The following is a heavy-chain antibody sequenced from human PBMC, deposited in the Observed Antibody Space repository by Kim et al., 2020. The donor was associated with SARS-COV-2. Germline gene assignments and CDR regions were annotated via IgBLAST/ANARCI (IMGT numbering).Heavy chain of an antibody. CDR3: AKDRGYSYGPFDY. Sequence: GGSLRLSCAASGFTFSSYAMSWVRQAPGKGLEWVSAISGSGGSTYYADSVKGRFTISRDNSKNTLYLQMNSLRAENTAVYYCAKDRGYSYGPFDYWGQGTLVTVSS. CDR1: GFTFSSYA. CDR2: ISGSGGST. J-gene: IGHJ4*02. D-gene: IGHD5-18*01. V-gene: IGHV3-23*01.